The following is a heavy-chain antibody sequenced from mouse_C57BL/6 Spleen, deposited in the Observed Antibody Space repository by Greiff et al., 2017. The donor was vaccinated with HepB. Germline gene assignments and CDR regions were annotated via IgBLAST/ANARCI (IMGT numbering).Heavy chain of an antibody. J-gene: IGHJ4*01. CDR1: GFTFSDYG. Sequence: EVQLVESGGGLVKPGGSLKLSCAASGFTFSDYGMHWVRQAPEKGLEWVAYISSGSSTIYYADTVKGRFTISRDNAKNTLFLQMTSLRSEDTAMYYCARDYSSSLYAMDYWGQGTSVTVSS. D-gene: IGHD2-5*01. CDR2: ISSGSSTI. CDR3: ARDYSSSLYAMDY. V-gene: IGHV5-17*01.